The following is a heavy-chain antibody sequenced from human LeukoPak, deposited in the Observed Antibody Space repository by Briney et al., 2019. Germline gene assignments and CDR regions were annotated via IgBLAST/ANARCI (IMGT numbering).Heavy chain of an antibody. Sequence: PSETLSLTCTVSGGSISSYYWSWIRQPAGKGLEWIGRIYTSGSTNYNPFLKSRVTMSVDTSKNQFSLKLSSVTAADTAVYYCARGKAGYCSSTSCHLYYYYYMDVWGKGTTVTVSS. J-gene: IGHJ6*03. CDR1: GGSISSYY. CDR3: ARGKAGYCSSTSCHLYYYYYMDV. V-gene: IGHV4-4*07. CDR2: IYTSGST. D-gene: IGHD2-2*01.